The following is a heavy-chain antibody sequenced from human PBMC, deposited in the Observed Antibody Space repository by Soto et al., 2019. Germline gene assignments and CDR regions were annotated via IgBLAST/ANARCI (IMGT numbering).Heavy chain of an antibody. CDR2: IGGSGGST. J-gene: IGHJ4*02. CDR1: GFTFSSYA. Sequence: GGSLRLSCAASGFTFSSYAMSWVRQAPGKGLEWVSAIGGSGGSTYYADSVKGRFTISRDNSKNTLYLQMNSLRAEDTAVYYCAKGGRWFTLSTDYWGQGTLVTVSS. CDR3: AKGGRWFTLSTDY. D-gene: IGHD3-10*01. V-gene: IGHV3-23*01.